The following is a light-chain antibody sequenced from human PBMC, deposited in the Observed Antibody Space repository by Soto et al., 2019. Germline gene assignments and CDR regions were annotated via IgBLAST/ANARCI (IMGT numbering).Light chain of an antibody. CDR3: QQYYSYTLP. J-gene: IGKJ1*01. V-gene: IGKV1-8*01. CDR1: QGISSY. CDR2: AAS. Sequence: AIRMTQSPSSFSASTGDRVTITCRASQGISSYLAWYQQKPGKAPKLLIYAASTLQSGVPSRFSGSGSGTDFTLTISCLQSEDFATYYCQQYYSYTLPFGKGTKVDIX.